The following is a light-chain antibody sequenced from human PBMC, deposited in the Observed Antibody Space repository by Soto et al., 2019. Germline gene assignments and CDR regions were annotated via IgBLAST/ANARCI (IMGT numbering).Light chain of an antibody. J-gene: IGKJ1*01. V-gene: IGKV3-20*01. Sequence: IVLTQSPGTLSLSPGERATLACMASQSVSSSYLAWYQQKPGQAPRLLSYGASSRATGIPARFSGIAYGTVYTPTTSRLEPEDFAVYYCQQYGSSPGTFGQGTNLEIK. CDR1: QSVSSSY. CDR3: QQYGSSPGT. CDR2: GAS.